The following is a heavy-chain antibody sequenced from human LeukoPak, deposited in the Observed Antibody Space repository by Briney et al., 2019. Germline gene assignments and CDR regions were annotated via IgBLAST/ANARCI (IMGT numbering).Heavy chain of an antibody. V-gene: IGHV3-48*01. D-gene: IGHD5-24*01. CDR1: GFTFSSYS. CDR2: ISSSSSTI. CDR3: ARVKDGYNPTYFDY. Sequence: PGRSLRLSCAASGFTFSSYSMNWVRQAPGKGLEWVSYISSSSSTIYYADSVKGRFTISRDNAKNSLYLQMNSLRAEDTAAYYCARVKDGYNPTYFDYWGQGTLVTVSS. J-gene: IGHJ4*02.